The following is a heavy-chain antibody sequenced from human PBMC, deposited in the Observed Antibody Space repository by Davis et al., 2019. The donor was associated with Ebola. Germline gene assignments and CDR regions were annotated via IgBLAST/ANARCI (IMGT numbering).Heavy chain of an antibody. Sequence: GESLKISCAASGFTFSSYEMNWVRQAPGKGLEWVSYISSSGSTIYYADSVKGRFTISRDNAKNSLYLQMNSLRAEDTAVYYCARARGSSPDWCYFDYWGQGTLVTVSS. CDR3: ARARGSSPDWCYFDY. CDR1: GFTFSSYE. V-gene: IGHV3-48*03. CDR2: ISSSGSTI. D-gene: IGHD6-6*01. J-gene: IGHJ4*02.